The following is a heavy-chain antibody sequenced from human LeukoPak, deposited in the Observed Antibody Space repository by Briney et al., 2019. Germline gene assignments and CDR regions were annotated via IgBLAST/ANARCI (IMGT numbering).Heavy chain of an antibody. D-gene: IGHD1-14*01. J-gene: IGHJ4*02. Sequence: ASVKVSCKASGDTLINYYIHWVRQAPGQGLEWMGIINPSGDSTTYAQKFQGRVTMTRDTSTTTVYMELSSLRSEDTAVYYCARDEITPRGIGLDYWGQGTLVTVSS. CDR2: INPSGDST. CDR1: GDTLINYY. V-gene: IGHV1-46*01. CDR3: ARDEITPRGIGLDY.